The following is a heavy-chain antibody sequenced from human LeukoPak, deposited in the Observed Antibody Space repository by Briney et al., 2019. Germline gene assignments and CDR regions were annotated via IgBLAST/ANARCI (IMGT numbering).Heavy chain of an antibody. V-gene: IGHV3-30-3*01. Sequence: GGSLRLSCAASGFTFSSYAMHWVRQAPGKGLEWVAVVSYDGSNKYYADSVKGRFTISRDNSKNTLYLQMNSLRAEDTAVYYCARDLSGYFDYWGQGTLVTVSS. D-gene: IGHD6-19*01. CDR3: ARDLSGYFDY. CDR2: VSYDGSNK. CDR1: GFTFSSYA. J-gene: IGHJ4*02.